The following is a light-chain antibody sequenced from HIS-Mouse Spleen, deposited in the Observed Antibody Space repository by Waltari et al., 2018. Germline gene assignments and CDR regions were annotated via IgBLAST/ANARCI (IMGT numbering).Light chain of an antibody. CDR1: QDISNY. CDR3: QQYDNLPLT. Sequence: DIQMTQSPSSLSASVGYRVTITCQASQDISNYLNWYQQKPGKAPKLLIYDASNLETGVPSRFSGSGSVTDFTFTISSLQPEDIATYYCQQYDNLPLTFGGGTKVEIK. CDR2: DAS. V-gene: IGKV1-33*01. J-gene: IGKJ4*01.